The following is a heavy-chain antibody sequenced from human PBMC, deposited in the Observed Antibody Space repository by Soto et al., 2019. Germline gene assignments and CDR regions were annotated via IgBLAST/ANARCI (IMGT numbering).Heavy chain of an antibody. CDR1: GYTFTSYD. Sequence: ASVKVSCKASGYTFTSYDINWVRQATGQGLEWMGWMNPNSGNTGYAQKFQGRVTMTRNTSISTAYMELSSLRSEDTAVYYCARGLHRQGRGVIYYYYYGMDVWGQGTTVTVSS. D-gene: IGHD3-10*01. V-gene: IGHV1-8*01. CDR2: MNPNSGNT. CDR3: ARGLHRQGRGVIYYYYYGMDV. J-gene: IGHJ6*02.